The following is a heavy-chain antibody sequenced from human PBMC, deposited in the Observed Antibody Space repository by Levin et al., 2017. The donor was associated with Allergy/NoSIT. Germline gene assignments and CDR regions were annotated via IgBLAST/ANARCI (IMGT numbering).Heavy chain of an antibody. CDR3: ARDTNVGFWSSMDV. V-gene: IGHV1-69*01. CDR2: IIPIFGTA. Sequence: KISCKASGGTFSSYAISWVRQAPGQGLEWMGGIIPIFGTANYAQKFQGRVTITADESTSTAYMELSSLRSEDTAVYYCARDTNVGFWSSMDVWGQGTTVTVSS. D-gene: IGHD3-3*01. CDR1: GGTFSSYA. J-gene: IGHJ6*02.